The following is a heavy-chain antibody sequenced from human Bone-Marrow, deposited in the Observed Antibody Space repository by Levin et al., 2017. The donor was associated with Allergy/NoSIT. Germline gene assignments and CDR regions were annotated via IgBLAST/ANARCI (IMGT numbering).Heavy chain of an antibody. J-gene: IGHJ5*02. V-gene: IGHV4-39*01. Sequence: TSETLSLTCAVSGGSIESPSYYWGWVRQPPGKAPEWIGSIYYTGRTHYNPSLKSRVAASVDTSKNQLSLKLNSVTALDTAVYYCARQGGWVNWFDPWGQGTLVIVSS. CDR2: IYYTGRT. CDR1: GGSIESPSYY. D-gene: IGHD3-16*01. CDR3: ARQGGWVNWFDP.